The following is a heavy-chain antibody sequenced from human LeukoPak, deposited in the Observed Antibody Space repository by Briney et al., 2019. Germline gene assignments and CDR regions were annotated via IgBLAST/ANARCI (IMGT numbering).Heavy chain of an antibody. V-gene: IGHV3-30*02. CDR1: GFTFSSYA. Sequence: GGSLRLSCAASGFTFSSYAMHWVCQAPGKGLEWVAFILYDGTNKDYADSVKGRFTISRDNSKNTLYLQMNSLRAEDTAVYYCAKVKPGPLEYWGQGTPVTVSS. CDR3: AKVKPGPLEY. CDR2: ILYDGTNK. J-gene: IGHJ4*02.